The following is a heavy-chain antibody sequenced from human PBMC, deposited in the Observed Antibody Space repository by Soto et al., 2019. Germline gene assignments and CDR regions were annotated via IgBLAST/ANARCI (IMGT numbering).Heavy chain of an antibody. CDR3: ARGGQWWAYYYYYCGMDV. V-gene: IGHV3-33*01. J-gene: IGHJ6*02. CDR2: IWYDGSNK. D-gene: IGHD2-15*01. CDR1: GFTFSSYG. Sequence: GGSLRLSCAASGFTFSSYGMHWVRQAPGKGLEWVAVIWYDGSNKYYADSVKGRFTISRDNSKNTLYLQMNSLRAEDTAVYYCARGGQWWAYYYYYCGMDVWGQGTTVTVSS.